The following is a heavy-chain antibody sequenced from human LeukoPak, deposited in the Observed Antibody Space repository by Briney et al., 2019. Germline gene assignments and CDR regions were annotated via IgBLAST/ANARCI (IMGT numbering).Heavy chain of an antibody. CDR1: GFTLTSTG. CDR2: ISGSGGST. J-gene: IGHJ4*02. Sequence: GGSLRLSCAMSGFTLTSTGMHWVRQAPGKGLEWVSAISGSGGSTYYADSVKGRFTISRDNSKNTLYLQMNSLRAEDTAVYYCAKEGPTYYYGSWGQGTLVTVSS. V-gene: IGHV3-23*01. D-gene: IGHD3-10*01. CDR3: AKEGPTYYYGS.